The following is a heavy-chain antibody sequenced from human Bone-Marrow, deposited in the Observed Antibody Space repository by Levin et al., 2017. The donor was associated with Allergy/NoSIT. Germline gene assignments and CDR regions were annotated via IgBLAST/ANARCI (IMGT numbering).Heavy chain of an antibody. J-gene: IGHJ4*02. CDR2: IRDDGGEK. Sequence: GGSLRLSCAASGFTFRTYWMSWVRQAPGKGLEWVANIRDDGGEKYYVDSVKGRFTISRDNAKDSLYLQMTSLRVEDTAVYYCGVTPRRDPFDYWGQGTLVAVSS. D-gene: IGHD2-21*02. CDR3: GVTPRRDPFDY. V-gene: IGHV3-7*01. CDR1: GFTFRTYW.